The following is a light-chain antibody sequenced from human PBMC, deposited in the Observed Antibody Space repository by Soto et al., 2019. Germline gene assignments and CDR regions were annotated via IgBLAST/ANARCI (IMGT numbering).Light chain of an antibody. CDR2: LNSDGRH. J-gene: IGLJ3*02. V-gene: IGLV4-69*01. CDR1: SGHSTYA. Sequence: QPVLTQSPSASASLGASVKLTCTLSSGHSTYAIAWHQQQPEKGPRFLMKLNSDGRHSKGDGIPDRFSGSSSGAERYLTISSLQSDDEADYYCQTWGTGIPVFGGGTQLTVL. CDR3: QTWGTGIPV.